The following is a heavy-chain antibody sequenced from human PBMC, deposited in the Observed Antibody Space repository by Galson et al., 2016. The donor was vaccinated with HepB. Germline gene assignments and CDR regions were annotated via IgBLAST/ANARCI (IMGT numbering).Heavy chain of an antibody. J-gene: IGHJ4*02. CDR1: GFNFRDYW. Sequence: SLRLSCTASGFNFRDYWMHWVRQAPGKGLVWVSHISSDGSYTSYTDSVKGRFTISRDNSKNTLYLQMDSLRAEDTATYYCAKFRGDEHYNYHMDVWGQGTLVTVSS. D-gene: IGHD3-10*01. CDR3: AKFRGDEHYNYHMDV. V-gene: IGHV3-74*01. CDR2: ISSDGSYT.